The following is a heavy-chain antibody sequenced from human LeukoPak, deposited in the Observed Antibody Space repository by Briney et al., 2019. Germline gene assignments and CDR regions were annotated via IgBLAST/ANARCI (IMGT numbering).Heavy chain of an antibody. D-gene: IGHD3-3*02. CDR2: IKPNSGDT. CDR1: GYTFTGYY. CDR3: TSGRTIFYYYMDV. V-gene: IGHV1-2*02. Sequence: ASVKVSCKASGYTFTGYYMHWVRQAPGQGLEWMGWIKPNSGDTKYAQKFQGRVTMTRDTSISTVYMELSRLRFDDTAMYYCTSGRTIFYYYMDVWGKGTTVTISS. J-gene: IGHJ6*03.